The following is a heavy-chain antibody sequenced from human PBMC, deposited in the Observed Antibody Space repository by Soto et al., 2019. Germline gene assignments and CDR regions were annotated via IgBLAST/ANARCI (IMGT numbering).Heavy chain of an antibody. D-gene: IGHD4-17*01. CDR3: ARDGYGDYGY. J-gene: IGHJ4*02. Sequence: QVQLVQSGAEVKKPGTSVKVSCKASGYTFTSNGISWVRQAPGQGLEWMGWISTYNGNTNYAQKLQGRVTMTRDTSTSIGYMELRDLRSDDTAGYYCARDGYGDYGYWGKGSLVTVSS. V-gene: IGHV1-18*01. CDR1: GYTFTSNG. CDR2: ISTYNGNT.